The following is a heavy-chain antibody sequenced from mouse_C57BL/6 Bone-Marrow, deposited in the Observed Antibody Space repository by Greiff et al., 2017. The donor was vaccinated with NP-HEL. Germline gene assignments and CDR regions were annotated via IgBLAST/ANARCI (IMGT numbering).Heavy chain of an antibody. Sequence: EVQRVESGGGLVKPGGSLKLSCAASGFTFSDYGMHWVRQAPEKGLEWVAYISSGSSTIYYADTVKGRFTISRDNAKNTLFLQMTSLRSEDTAMYYCARRDYYGSSWDFDVWGTGTTVTVSS. D-gene: IGHD1-1*01. CDR1: GFTFSDYG. V-gene: IGHV5-17*01. CDR3: ARRDYYGSSWDFDV. J-gene: IGHJ1*03. CDR2: ISSGSSTI.